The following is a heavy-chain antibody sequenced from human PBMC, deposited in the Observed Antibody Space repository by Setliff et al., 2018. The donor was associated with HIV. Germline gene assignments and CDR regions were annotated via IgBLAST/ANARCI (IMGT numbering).Heavy chain of an antibody. D-gene: IGHD3-10*01. CDR1: GYTFTSYG. V-gene: IGHV1-18*01. CDR3: ARWGSGSYYYGMDV. J-gene: IGHJ6*02. CDR2: ISAYNGNT. Sequence: ASVKVSCKASGYTFTSYGISWVRQAPGQGLEWMGWISAYNGNTNYAQKFQGRVTMTTDTSTSTAYMELRSLRSDDTAVYYCARWGSGSYYYGMDVWGQGTTVTVSS.